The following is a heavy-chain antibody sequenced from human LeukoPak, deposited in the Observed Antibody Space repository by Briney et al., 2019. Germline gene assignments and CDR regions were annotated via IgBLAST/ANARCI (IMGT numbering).Heavy chain of an antibody. D-gene: IGHD1-26*01. V-gene: IGHV3-33*08. CDR3: VRMGASFDY. CDR2: IWYDGSKK. Sequence: GGSLRLSCAASGFTFNTYAMSWVRRGPGKGLEWVAVIWYDGSKKYYEDSVKGRFTISRDNSRNTLYLQMNSLRAEDTAVYYCVRMGASFDYWGQGTLVTVSS. CDR1: GFTFNTYA. J-gene: IGHJ4*02.